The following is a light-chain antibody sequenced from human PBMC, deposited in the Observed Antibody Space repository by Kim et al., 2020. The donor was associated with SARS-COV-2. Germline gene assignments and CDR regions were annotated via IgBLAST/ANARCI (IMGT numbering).Light chain of an antibody. V-gene: IGLV2-14*04. J-gene: IGLJ2*01. CDR2: DVT. Sequence: QSITISCTGTSTALGSSNYVSWYQQHPGKAPKLMIYDVTNRPSGVSNRFSGSKSGNTASLTISGLQAEDEADYYCSSYTSSSTYLVFGGGTKLTVL. CDR1: STALGSSNY. CDR3: SSYTSSSTYLV.